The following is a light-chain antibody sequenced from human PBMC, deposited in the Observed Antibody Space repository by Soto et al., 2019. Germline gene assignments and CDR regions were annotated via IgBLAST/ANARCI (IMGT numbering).Light chain of an antibody. CDR1: QSFSSNS. J-gene: IGKJ1*01. CDR3: QHFGTTPWT. V-gene: IGKV3-20*01. CDR2: GTS. Sequence: DIVLTQSPGTLSVSPGERATLSCRASQSFSSNSLAWYQQKPGQAPRLLIYGTSNRATGVPDRFSGSGSGTDITLTISRLEPEDFAMYYCQHFGTTPWTFGQGTKVEIK.